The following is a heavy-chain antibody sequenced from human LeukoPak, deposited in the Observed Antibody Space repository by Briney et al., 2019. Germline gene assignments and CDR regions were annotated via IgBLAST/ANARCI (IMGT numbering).Heavy chain of an antibody. Sequence: SETLSLTCNVSGGSISRYYWSWIRQPPGKGLEWIGYIYNIGSTNYNPFLKSRVTISVDTSKNQFSLKMSYVLAADTAVYYCARDTRDAFDIWGQGTMVTVSS. CDR3: ARDTRDAFDI. CDR1: GGSISRYY. CDR2: IYNIGST. J-gene: IGHJ3*02. V-gene: IGHV4-59*01.